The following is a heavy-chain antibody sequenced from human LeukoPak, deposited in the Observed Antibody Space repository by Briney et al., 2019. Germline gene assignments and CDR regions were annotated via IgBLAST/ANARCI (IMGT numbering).Heavy chain of an antibody. CDR3: ARDLRNDYGDYGRTRNWFDP. Sequence: SVKVSCKASGGTFSSYAISWVRQAPGQGLEWMGGIIPIFGTANYARKFQGRVTITADESTSTAYMELSSLRSEDTAVYYCARDLRNDYGDYGRTRNWFDPWGQGTLVTVSS. D-gene: IGHD4-17*01. CDR2: IIPIFGTA. CDR1: GGTFSSYA. J-gene: IGHJ5*02. V-gene: IGHV1-69*13.